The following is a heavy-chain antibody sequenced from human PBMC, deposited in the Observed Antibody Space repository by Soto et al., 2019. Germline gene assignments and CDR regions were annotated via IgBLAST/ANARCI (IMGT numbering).Heavy chain of an antibody. V-gene: IGHV1-69*13. J-gene: IGHJ5*02. Sequence: GASVKVSCKASGGTFSSYAISCVRQAPGQGLEWMGGIIAIFGTANYAQKFQGRVTITADESTSTAYMELSSLRSEDTAVYYCARAEVLEVVPAAMDWFDPWGQGTLVTVSS. CDR1: GGTFSSYA. CDR3: ARAEVLEVVPAAMDWFDP. D-gene: IGHD2-2*01. CDR2: IIAIFGTA.